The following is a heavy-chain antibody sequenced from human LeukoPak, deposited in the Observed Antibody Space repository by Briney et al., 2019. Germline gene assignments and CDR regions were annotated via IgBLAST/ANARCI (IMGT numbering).Heavy chain of an antibody. CDR3: ARARPVRVTIFGVVPNFGY. CDR1: GGSISSYY. V-gene: IGHV4-59*01. J-gene: IGHJ4*02. Sequence: SETLSLTCTVSGGSISSYYWSWIRQPPGKGLEWIGYIYYSGSTNYNPSLKSRVTISVDTSKNQFSLKLSSVTAADTAVYYCARARPVRVTIFGVVPNFGYWGQGTLVTVSS. CDR2: IYYSGST. D-gene: IGHD3-3*01.